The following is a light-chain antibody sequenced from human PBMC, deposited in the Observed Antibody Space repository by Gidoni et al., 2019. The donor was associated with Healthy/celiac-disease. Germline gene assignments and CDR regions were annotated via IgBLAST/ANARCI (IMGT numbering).Light chain of an antibody. Sequence: ATRSCRASQSVSSYLAWYQQKPGQAPRLLIYDASNRATGIPARFSGSGSGTDFTLTISSLEPEDFAVYYCQQRSNWPLTFGGGTKVDIK. V-gene: IGKV3-11*01. J-gene: IGKJ4*01. CDR2: DAS. CDR3: QQRSNWPLT. CDR1: QSVSSY.